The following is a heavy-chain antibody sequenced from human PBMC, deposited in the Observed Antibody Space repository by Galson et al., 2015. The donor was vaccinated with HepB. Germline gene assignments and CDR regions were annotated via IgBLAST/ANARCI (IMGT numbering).Heavy chain of an antibody. J-gene: IGHJ4*02. CDR3: AKDPGYYYDSSGWRYFDY. CDR2: ISGSGGST. Sequence: SLRLSCAASGFTFSSYAMSWVRQAPGKGLEWVSAISGSGGSTYYADSVKGRFTISRDNSKNTLYLQMNSLRAEDTAVYYCAKDPGYYYDSSGWRYFDYWGQGTLVTVSS. CDR1: GFTFSSYA. D-gene: IGHD3-22*01. V-gene: IGHV3-23*01.